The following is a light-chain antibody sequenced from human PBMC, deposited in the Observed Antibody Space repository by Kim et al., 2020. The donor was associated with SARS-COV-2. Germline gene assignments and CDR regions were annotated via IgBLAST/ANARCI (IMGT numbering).Light chain of an antibody. V-gene: IGLV3-21*04. CDR3: QVWDSSSDHRV. J-gene: IGLJ3*02. Sequence: APGKTDRITCGGNNIGSKRVLWYQQKPGQAPVLVIYYDSDRPSGIPERFSGSNSGNTATLTISRVEAGDEADYYCQVWDSSSDHRVFGGGTKLTVL. CDR2: YDS. CDR1: NIGSKR.